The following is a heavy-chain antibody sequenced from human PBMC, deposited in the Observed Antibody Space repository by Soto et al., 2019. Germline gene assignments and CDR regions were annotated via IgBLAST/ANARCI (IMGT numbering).Heavy chain of an antibody. Sequence: QVQLVESGGGVVQPGRSLRLSCAASAFIFSTYGMHWVRQAPGKGLEWVALISYDGTDKYYADSVKGRFTISRDNSKNTLYLQMNSLRAEDTAVYYCAKDKRITMIRGVPLYYYGMDVWGQGTTVTVSS. CDR1: AFIFSTYG. D-gene: IGHD3-10*01. J-gene: IGHJ6*02. CDR2: ISYDGTDK. V-gene: IGHV3-30*18. CDR3: AKDKRITMIRGVPLYYYGMDV.